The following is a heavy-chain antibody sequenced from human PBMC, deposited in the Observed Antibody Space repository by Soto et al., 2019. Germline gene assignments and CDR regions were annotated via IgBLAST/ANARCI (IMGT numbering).Heavy chain of an antibody. D-gene: IGHD6-13*01. CDR1: GFTFSSYS. CDR3: ARKIAAAIDAFDI. CDR2: ISSSSSYI. J-gene: IGHJ3*02. V-gene: IGHV3-21*01. Sequence: EVQLVESGGGLVKPGGSLRLSCAASGFTFSSYSMNWVRQAPGKGLEWVSSISSSSSYIYYADSVKGRFTISRDNAKNSLYLQMNSLRAEDTAVYYCARKIAAAIDAFDIWGQGTMVTVSS.